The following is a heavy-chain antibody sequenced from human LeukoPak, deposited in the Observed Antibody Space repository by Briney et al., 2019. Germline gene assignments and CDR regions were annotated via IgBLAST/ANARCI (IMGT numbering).Heavy chain of an antibody. D-gene: IGHD3-22*01. Sequence: SVKVSCKASGGTFSSYAISWVRQAPGQGLEWMGGIIPIFGTANYAQKFQGRVTITADESTSTAHMELSSLRSGDTAVYYCASTSSGRRAYYYYYMDVWGKGTTVTISS. CDR3: ASTSSGRRAYYYYYMDV. CDR2: IIPIFGTA. J-gene: IGHJ6*03. CDR1: GGTFSSYA. V-gene: IGHV1-69*13.